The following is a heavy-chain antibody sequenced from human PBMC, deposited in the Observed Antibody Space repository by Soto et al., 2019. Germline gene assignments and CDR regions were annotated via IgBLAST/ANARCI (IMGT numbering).Heavy chain of an antibody. D-gene: IGHD3-22*01. J-gene: IGHJ4*02. CDR3: AKGSDYDFSGYFIFDY. CDR1: GFTFSTYA. V-gene: IGHV3-9*01. Sequence: SGFTFSTYAMHWVRQAPGKGLEWVSGISWNSGKTGYADSVKGRFTISRDNAKNSLYLQMNSLRTEDTALYYCAKGSDYDFSGYFIFDYWGQGTLVTVSS. CDR2: ISWNSGKT.